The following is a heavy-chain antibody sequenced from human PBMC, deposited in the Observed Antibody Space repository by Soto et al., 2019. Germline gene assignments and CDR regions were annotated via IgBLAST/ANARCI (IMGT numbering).Heavy chain of an antibody. CDR2: IYYSGST. CDR3: AARGYYGPGSLSRSDMDV. J-gene: IGHJ6*03. CDR1: GGSISSYY. D-gene: IGHD3-10*01. Sequence: SETLSLTCTVSGGSISSYYWSWIRQPPGKGLEWIGYIYYSGSTNYNPSLKSRVTISVDTSKNQFSLKLSSVTAADTAVYYCAARGYYGPGSLSRSDMDVWGKGTTVTVSS. V-gene: IGHV4-59*01.